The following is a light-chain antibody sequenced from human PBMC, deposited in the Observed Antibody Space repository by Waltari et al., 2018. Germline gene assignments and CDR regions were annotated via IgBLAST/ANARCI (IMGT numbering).Light chain of an antibody. CDR1: QAIRSY. J-gene: IGKJ5*01. CDR3: QQLDSFPIT. Sequence: DIQLTQSPSFLSASVGDRVTITCRASQAIRSYLAWYQKKPGRAPKLLIYAASTLQSGVPSGFSGSGSGTEFTLTISSLQPEDFATYYCQQLDSFPITFGQGTRLEIK. CDR2: AAS. V-gene: IGKV1-9*01.